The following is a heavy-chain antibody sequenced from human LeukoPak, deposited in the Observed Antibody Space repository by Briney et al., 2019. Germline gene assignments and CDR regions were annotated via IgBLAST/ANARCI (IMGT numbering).Heavy chain of an antibody. D-gene: IGHD3-10*01. CDR3: AKDYGSGSYNWFDP. CDR2: IRYDGSNK. CDR1: GFTFSSYE. Sequence: GGSLRLSCAASGFTFSSYEMNWVRQAPGKGLEWVAFIRYDGSNKYYADSVKGRFTISRDNSKNTLYLQMNSLRAEDTAVYYCAKDYGSGSYNWFDPWGQGTLVTVSS. V-gene: IGHV3-30*02. J-gene: IGHJ5*02.